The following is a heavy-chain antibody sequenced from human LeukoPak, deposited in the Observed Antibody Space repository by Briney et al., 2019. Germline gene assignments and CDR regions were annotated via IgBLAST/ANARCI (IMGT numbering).Heavy chain of an antibody. CDR2: IYYSEDT. Sequence: PSQTLSLTCTVSGGSISSDDYYWSWIRQPPGKGLEWIGYIYYSEDTFYDPSLKSRVTMSVDTSKNQFSLMLSSVTAADTAVYYCARGDVETNLDYWGQGTLVTVSS. V-gene: IGHV4-30-4*08. D-gene: IGHD5-24*01. CDR1: GGSISSDDYY. CDR3: ARGDVETNLDY. J-gene: IGHJ4*02.